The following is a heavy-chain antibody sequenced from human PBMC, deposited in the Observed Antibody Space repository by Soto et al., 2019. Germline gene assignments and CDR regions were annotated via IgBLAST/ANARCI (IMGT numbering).Heavy chain of an antibody. J-gene: IGHJ6*02. CDR3: ASGYCSSTSCYSSRMDGMDV. D-gene: IGHD2-2*01. Sequence: PSETLSLTCTVSGGSISSGDYYWSWIRQPPGKGLEWIGYIYYSGSTYYNPSLKSRVTISVDTSKNQFSLKLSSVTAADTAVYYCASGYCSSTSCYSSRMDGMDVWGQGTTVTVSS. CDR2: IYYSGST. V-gene: IGHV4-30-4*01. CDR1: GGSISSGDYY.